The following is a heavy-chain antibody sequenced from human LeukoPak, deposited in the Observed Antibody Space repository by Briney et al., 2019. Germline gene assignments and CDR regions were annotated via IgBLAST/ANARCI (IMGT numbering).Heavy chain of an antibody. CDR2: VYYSGST. J-gene: IGHJ6*02. V-gene: IGHV4-59*01. Sequence: SETLSLTCIVPGGSISNYYWNWIRQPPGKGLEWIGYVYYSGSTKYNPSVKSRVTISVDTCKNQFSVQLSSVTAADAAVYYCVRDNYSGSQNYGMDVWGQGTTVSVSS. CDR1: GGSISNYY. D-gene: IGHD1-26*01. CDR3: VRDNYSGSQNYGMDV.